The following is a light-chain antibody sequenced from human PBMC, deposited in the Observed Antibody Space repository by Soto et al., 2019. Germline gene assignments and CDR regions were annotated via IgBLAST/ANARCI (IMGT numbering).Light chain of an antibody. CDR1: QSISSW. V-gene: IGKV1-5*03. Sequence: DIPISQSPSTLSASLADRATISCRASQSISSWLAWYQQKPGKAPKLLIYKASSLESGVPSRFSGSGSGTEFTLTISSLQPDDFATYYCQQYNSYSRTFGQGTKVAIK. CDR2: KAS. CDR3: QQYNSYSRT. J-gene: IGKJ1*01.